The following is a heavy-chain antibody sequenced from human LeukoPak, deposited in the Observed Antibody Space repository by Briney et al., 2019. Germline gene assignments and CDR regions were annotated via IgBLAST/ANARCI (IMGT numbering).Heavy chain of an antibody. D-gene: IGHD2-15*01. CDR1: EFTFSTYC. Sequence: GGSLRLSCAASEFTFSTYCMSWVRQAPGKGLEWVADIKKDGSEKYYVDSVKGRLTISRQHAKNSLFLQMNSLRAEDTAVYYCARRRSGGSQDDAFDIWGQGTMVTVSS. CDR2: IKKDGSEK. V-gene: IGHV3-7*01. CDR3: ARRRSGGSQDDAFDI. J-gene: IGHJ3*02.